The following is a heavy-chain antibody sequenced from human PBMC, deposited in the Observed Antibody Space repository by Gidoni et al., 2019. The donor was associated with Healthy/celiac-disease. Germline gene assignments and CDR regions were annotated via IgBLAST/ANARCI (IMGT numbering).Heavy chain of an antibody. CDR3: AKDKATGSRAYYYYYYGMDV. J-gene: IGHJ6*02. D-gene: IGHD4-4*01. Sequence: QVQLVESGGGVVQPGRSLRLSCAASGFTFSSYGMHWVRQAPGKGLEWVAVISYDGSNKYYADSVKGRFTISRDNSKNTLYLQMNSLRAEDTAVYYCAKDKATGSRAYYYYYYGMDVWGQGTTVTVSS. V-gene: IGHV3-30*18. CDR1: GFTFSSYG. CDR2: ISYDGSNK.